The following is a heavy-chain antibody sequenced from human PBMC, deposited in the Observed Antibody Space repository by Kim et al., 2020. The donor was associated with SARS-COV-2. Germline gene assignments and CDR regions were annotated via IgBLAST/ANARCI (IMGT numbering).Heavy chain of an antibody. J-gene: IGHJ2*01. CDR2: ISGSGVST. CDR1: GFTFISYA. D-gene: IGHD3-10*01. Sequence: GGSLRLSCAVSGFTFISYAMSWVRQAPGKGLEWVSTISGSGVSTYYADSVKGRFTISRDNSKNTLYLQLNSLRADDTAVYYCAKSSGSGVKLGWYFDLWGRGTLATVSS. V-gene: IGHV3-23*01. CDR3: AKSSGSGVKLGWYFDL.